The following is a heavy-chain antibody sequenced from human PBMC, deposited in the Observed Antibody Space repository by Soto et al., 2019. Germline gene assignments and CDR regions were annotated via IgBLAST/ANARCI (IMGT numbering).Heavy chain of an antibody. D-gene: IGHD3-22*01. Sequence: EVQLVESGGGLIQPGGSLRLSCAASGFTVSSNYMSWVRQAPGKGLEWVSVIYSGGSTYYADSVKGRFTISRDNSKNPLYRQMNSLRAEDTAVYYCAIDRVESGYPEYFQHWGQGTLVTVSS. V-gene: IGHV3-53*01. CDR3: AIDRVESGYPEYFQH. J-gene: IGHJ1*01. CDR1: GFTVSSNY. CDR2: IYSGGST.